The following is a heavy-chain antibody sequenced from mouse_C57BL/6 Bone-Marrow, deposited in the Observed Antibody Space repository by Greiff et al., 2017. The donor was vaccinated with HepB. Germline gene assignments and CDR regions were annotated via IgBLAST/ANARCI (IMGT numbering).Heavy chain of an antibody. J-gene: IGHJ4*01. V-gene: IGHV5-12*01. Sequence: EVQLVESGGGLVQPGGSLKLSCAASGFTFSDYYMYWVRQTPEKRLEWVAYISNGGGSTYYPDTVKGRFTISRDNAKNTLYLQMSRLKSEDRAMYYCARLGSGRDYWGQGTSVTVSS. CDR2: ISNGGGST. CDR1: GFTFSDYY. CDR3: ARLGSGRDY. D-gene: IGHD3-2*02.